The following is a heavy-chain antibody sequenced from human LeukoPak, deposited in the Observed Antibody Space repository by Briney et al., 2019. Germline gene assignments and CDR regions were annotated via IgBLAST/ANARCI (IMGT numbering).Heavy chain of an antibody. D-gene: IGHD5-18*01. J-gene: IGHJ4*02. V-gene: IGHV4-31*03. CDR1: GGSISSGGYY. CDR3: ARALAQLWPPIYFDY. CDR2: IYYSGST. Sequence: SQTLSLTCTVSGGSISSGGYYWSWIRQHPGKGLEWIGYIYYSGSTYYNPSLKSRVTISVDTSKNQFSLKLSSVTAADTAVYYCARALAQLWPPIYFDYWGQGTLVTVSS.